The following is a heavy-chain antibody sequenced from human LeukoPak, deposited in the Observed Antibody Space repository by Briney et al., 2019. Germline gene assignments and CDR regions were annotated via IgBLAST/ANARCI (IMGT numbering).Heavy chain of an antibody. Sequence: GASVKVSCKASGYIFTSYDISWVRQAAGQGLEGIGWLRLASGSSGYAQKFQGRVTMTRSTSTRTAYMELRSLTSEDTAVYYCARGPPESTTSDYWGQGTLVTVSS. V-gene: IGHV1-8*01. CDR1: GYIFTSYD. J-gene: IGHJ4*02. CDR2: LRLASGSS. D-gene: IGHD2-2*01. CDR3: ARGPPESTTSDY.